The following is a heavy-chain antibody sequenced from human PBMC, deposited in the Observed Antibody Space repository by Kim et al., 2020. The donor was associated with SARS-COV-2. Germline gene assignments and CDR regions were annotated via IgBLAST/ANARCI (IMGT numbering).Heavy chain of an antibody. D-gene: IGHD3-9*01. J-gene: IGHJ6*02. V-gene: IGHV3-74*01. Sequence: KGPFTVSRDNAKNALLLQMNSLRAEDTAVYYCARAGYDIWTGNNYYGMDVWGQGTTVTVSS. CDR3: ARAGYDIWTGNNYYGMDV.